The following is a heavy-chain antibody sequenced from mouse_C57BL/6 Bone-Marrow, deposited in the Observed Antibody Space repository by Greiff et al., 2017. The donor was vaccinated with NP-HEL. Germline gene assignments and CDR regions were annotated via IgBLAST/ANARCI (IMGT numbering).Heavy chain of an antibody. V-gene: IGHV5-6*01. J-gene: IGHJ2*01. D-gene: IGHD1-1*01. CDR3: ARLTTVVRGYFDD. Sequence: EVMLVESGGDLVKPGGSLKLSCAASGFTFSSHGMSWVRQTPDKRLEWVATISSGGSYTYYPDSVKGRFTISRDNAKNTLYLQMSSLKSEDTAMYYCARLTTVVRGYFDDWGQGTTLTVSS. CDR1: GFTFSSHG. CDR2: ISSGGSYT.